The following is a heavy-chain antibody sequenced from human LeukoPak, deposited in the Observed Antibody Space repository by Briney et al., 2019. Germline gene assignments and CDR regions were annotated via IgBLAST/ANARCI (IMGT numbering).Heavy chain of an antibody. J-gene: IGHJ4*02. CDR3: AKDLEQWLVPSYYFDY. CDR1: GFTFSSYA. CDR2: ISGSGGST. Sequence: GGSLRLSCAASGFTFSSYAMSWVRQAPGKGLEWVSAISGSGGSTYYADSVKGRFTISRDNSKNTLYLQMNSLRAEGTAVYYCAKDLEQWLVPSYYFDYWGQGTLVTVSS. V-gene: IGHV3-23*01. D-gene: IGHD6-19*01.